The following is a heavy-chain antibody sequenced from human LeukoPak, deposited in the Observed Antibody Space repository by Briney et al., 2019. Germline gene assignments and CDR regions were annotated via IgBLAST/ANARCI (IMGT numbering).Heavy chain of an antibody. CDR2: IRAYNGNT. Sequence: ASVKVSCKASGYSFATHGISWVRQAPAQGRECMGWIRAYNGNTKYAQKFQGRVTLTTEISTSTAYMELRSLRSDDTALYYCAKDHQYDFDYWGQGTLVTVSS. V-gene: IGHV1-18*01. J-gene: IGHJ4*02. D-gene: IGHD2-15*01. CDR3: AKDHQYDFDY. CDR1: GYSFATHG.